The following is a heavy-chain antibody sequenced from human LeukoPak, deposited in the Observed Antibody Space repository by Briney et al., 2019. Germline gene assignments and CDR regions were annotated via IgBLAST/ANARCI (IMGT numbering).Heavy chain of an antibody. CDR2: IKQDGSEK. Sequence: SGGSLRLSCAASGFTFSSYWMSWVRQAPGKGLEWVANIKQDGSEKYYVDSVKGRFTISRDNAKNSLYLQMNGLRAEDTAVYYCAREAGTTFLGFGYFDYWGQGTLVTVSS. D-gene: IGHD1-1*01. CDR1: GFTFSSYW. CDR3: AREAGTTFLGFGYFDY. J-gene: IGHJ4*02. V-gene: IGHV3-7*03.